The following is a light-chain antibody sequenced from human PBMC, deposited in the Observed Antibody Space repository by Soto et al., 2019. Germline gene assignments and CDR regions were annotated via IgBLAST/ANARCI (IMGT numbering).Light chain of an antibody. CDR2: FAS. CDR1: QSIGGY. CDR3: QQYNNWSDT. V-gene: IGKV1-39*01. Sequence: DIQMTQSPSTLSASVGDRVTITCRASQSIGGYLNWYQQKPGKAPRLLIYFASSLQSGVPSRFSGSGSGTEFTLTISSLQSEDFAVYYCQQYNNWSDTFGPGTKVDIK. J-gene: IGKJ3*01.